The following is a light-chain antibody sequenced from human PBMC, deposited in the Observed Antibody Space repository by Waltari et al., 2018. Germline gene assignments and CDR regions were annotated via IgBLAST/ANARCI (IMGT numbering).Light chain of an antibody. CDR2: VNSDGRH. CDR1: SGHSSNV. Sequence: QLVLTQSPSASASLGASVKLTCTLSSGHSSNVIAWLQQQPEKGPRYLMKVNSDGRHSKGDEIPDRFSGSSSGAERYLSICSLQSEDEADYYCQTGGHGTWVFGGGTKLTVL. J-gene: IGLJ3*02. CDR3: QTGGHGTWV. V-gene: IGLV4-69*01.